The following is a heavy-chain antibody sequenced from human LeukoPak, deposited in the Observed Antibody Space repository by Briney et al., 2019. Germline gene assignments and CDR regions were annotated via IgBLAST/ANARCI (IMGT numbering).Heavy chain of an antibody. J-gene: IGHJ4*02. Sequence: SETLSLTCTVSGGSISSGDYYWSWIRQPPGKGLEWIGYIYYSGSTYYNPPLKSRVTISVDTSKNQFSLKLSSVTAADTAVYYCARHGNAYMVRGVLYYFDYWGQGTLVTVSS. D-gene: IGHD3-10*01. CDR1: GGSISSGDYY. V-gene: IGHV4-30-4*08. CDR3: ARHGNAYMVRGVLYYFDY. CDR2: IYYSGST.